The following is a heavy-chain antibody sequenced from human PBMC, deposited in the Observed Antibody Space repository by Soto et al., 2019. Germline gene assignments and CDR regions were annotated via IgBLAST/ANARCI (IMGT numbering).Heavy chain of an antibody. J-gene: IGHJ6*03. CDR3: AKGGVVVVPAAISYYYYMDV. CDR2: ISGSGGST. D-gene: IGHD2-2*01. CDR1: GFTFSSYA. Sequence: PGGSLRLSCAASGFTFSSYAMSWVRQAPGTGLEWVSAISGSGGSTYYADSVKGRFTIARDNSKNTLYLQMNSLRAEDTAVYYCAKGGVVVVPAAISYYYYMDVWGKGTTVTVSS. V-gene: IGHV3-23*01.